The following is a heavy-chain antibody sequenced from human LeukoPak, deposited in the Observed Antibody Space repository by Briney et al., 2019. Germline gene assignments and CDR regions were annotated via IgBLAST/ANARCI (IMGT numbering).Heavy chain of an antibody. CDR3: AKDTDRDGYYYYYGMDV. V-gene: IGHV3-23*01. D-gene: IGHD1-14*01. CDR2: ISGSGGST. CDR1: GFTFSSYA. J-gene: IGHJ6*02. Sequence: PGGSLRLSCAASGFTFSSYAMSWVRQAPGKGLEWVSAISGSGGSTYYADSVKGRFTISRDNSKNTLYLQMNSLRVEDTAVYYCAKDTDRDGYYYYYGMDVWGQGTTVTVSS.